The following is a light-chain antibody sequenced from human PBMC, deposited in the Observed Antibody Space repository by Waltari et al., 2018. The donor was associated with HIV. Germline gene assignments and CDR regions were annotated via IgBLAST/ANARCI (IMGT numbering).Light chain of an antibody. CDR3: QQYYSTPQT. CDR1: RTVYFNSNNQNY. CDR2: WAS. Sequence: DIVMTQSPDSLPVSLGERATMNCRSSRTVYFNSNNQNYLAWYQQKPGQSPKVLIYWASTRASGVPGRFSGSGSGTDFNLTISSLQADDVAVYYCQQYYSTPQTFGQGTKVELK. V-gene: IGKV4-1*01. J-gene: IGKJ1*01.